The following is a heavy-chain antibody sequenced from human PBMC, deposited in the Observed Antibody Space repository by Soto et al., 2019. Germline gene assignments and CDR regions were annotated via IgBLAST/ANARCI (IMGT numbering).Heavy chain of an antibody. CDR2: IIPIFGTA. Sequence: GASVKVSCKASGGTFSSYAISWVRQAPGQGLEWMGGIIPIFGTANYAQKFQGRVTITADESTSTAYMELSSLRSEDTAVYYCASSRDSGWYWEHYYYGMDVWGQGTTVTVSS. CDR1: GGTFSSYA. D-gene: IGHD6-19*01. J-gene: IGHJ6*02. V-gene: IGHV1-69*13. CDR3: ASSRDSGWYWEHYYYGMDV.